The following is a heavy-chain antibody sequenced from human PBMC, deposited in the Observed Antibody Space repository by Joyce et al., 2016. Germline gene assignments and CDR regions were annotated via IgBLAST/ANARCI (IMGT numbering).Heavy chain of an antibody. CDR1: GFTVSRNY. J-gene: IGHJ4*02. V-gene: IGHV3-66*02. CDR3: ARDTGYSSGWSPLGY. D-gene: IGHD6-19*01. Sequence: EVQVVESGGDLVQPGGSLRLSCTASGFTVSRNYLTWVRQAPEKGLQGVSTMYSGGTTFYADSVKGRFTISRDNSKNTLYLQMTSLRVEDTARYYCARDTGYSSGWSPLGYWGQGTLVTVSS. CDR2: MYSGGTT.